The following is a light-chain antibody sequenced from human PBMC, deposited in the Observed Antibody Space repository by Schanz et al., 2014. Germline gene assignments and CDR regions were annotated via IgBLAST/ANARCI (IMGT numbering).Light chain of an antibody. CDR3: QQYYSTPLSIT. CDR2: AAS. J-gene: IGKJ5*01. Sequence: DIQMTQSPSSLSASVRDRVTITCRASQNIGTFLNWYQHKPGKAPNLLIYAASSLHSGVPSRFSGSGSGTDFTLTISSLQAEDLAVYYCQQYYSTPLSITFGQGTRLEIK. CDR1: QNIGTF. V-gene: IGKV1-39*01.